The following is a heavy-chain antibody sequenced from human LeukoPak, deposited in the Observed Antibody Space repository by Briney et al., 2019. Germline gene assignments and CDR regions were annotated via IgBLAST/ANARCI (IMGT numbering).Heavy chain of an antibody. CDR2: IYPGDSDT. CDR3: ARGLGSGSYMGYFDY. D-gene: IGHD3-10*02. J-gene: IGHJ4*02. CDR1: GYSFTSYW. Sequence: GESLKISCKGSGYSFTSYWIAWVRQMPEKGLEWMGIIYPGDSDTRYSPSFQGQVTISADKSVTTAYLQWSSLKASDTAMYYCARGLGSGSYMGYFDYWGQGTLVTVSS. V-gene: IGHV5-51*01.